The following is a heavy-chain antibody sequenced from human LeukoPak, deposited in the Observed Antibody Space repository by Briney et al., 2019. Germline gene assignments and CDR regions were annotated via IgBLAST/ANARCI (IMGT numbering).Heavy chain of an antibody. Sequence: GGSLRLSCAASGFTVSSNYMSWVRQAPGKGLEWVSVIYSGGSTYYADSVKGRFTISRDNSKNTLYLQMNSLRAEDTAIYYCGKKFGLPTTTERSLQYWGQGTLVTVSS. D-gene: IGHD1-1*01. CDR3: GKKFGLPTTTERSLQY. CDR2: IYSGGST. V-gene: IGHV3-53*01. CDR1: GFTVSSNY. J-gene: IGHJ4*02.